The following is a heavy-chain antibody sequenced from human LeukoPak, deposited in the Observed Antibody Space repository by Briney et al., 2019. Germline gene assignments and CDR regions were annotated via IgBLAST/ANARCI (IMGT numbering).Heavy chain of an antibody. V-gene: IGHV1-69*05. CDR2: IIPIFGTA. CDR3: ARDQIPHYYDSSGYLRN. CDR1: GGTFSSYA. J-gene: IGHJ4*02. Sequence: SVKVSCKASGGTFSSYAISWVRQAPGQGLEWMGRIIPIFGTANYAQKFQGRVTITTDESTSTAYMELSSLRSEDPAVYYCARDQIPHYYDSSGYLRNWGQGTLVTVSS. D-gene: IGHD3-22*01.